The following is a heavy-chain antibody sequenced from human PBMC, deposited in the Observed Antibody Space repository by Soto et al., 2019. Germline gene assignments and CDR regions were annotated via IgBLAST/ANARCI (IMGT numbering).Heavy chain of an antibody. D-gene: IGHD2-15*01. J-gene: IGHJ4*02. Sequence: SETLSLTCSVSCGSINYNSYYWGWIRQPPGKGLEWVGGIFYTGTTYYSPSLKDRVTISVDTSKNSFSLNLTSVTAADTAVYFCSRLVVVAPVGNARGKGTLVTVSS. CDR2: IFYTGTT. CDR3: SRLVVVAPVGNA. V-gene: IGHV4-39*02. CDR1: CGSINYNSYY.